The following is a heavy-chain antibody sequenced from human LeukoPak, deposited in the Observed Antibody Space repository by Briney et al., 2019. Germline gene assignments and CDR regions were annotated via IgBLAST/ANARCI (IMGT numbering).Heavy chain of an antibody. CDR3: ARDLDVRGVIIPDAFDI. CDR1: GGSISSGSNY. D-gene: IGHD3-10*02. V-gene: IGHV4-61*02. Sequence: SETLSLTCTVSGGSISSGSNYWSWIRQPAGKGLECIGRIYTSGSTNYDPSLKSRVTISVDTSKNQFSLKLSSVTAADTAVYYCARDLDVRGVIIPDAFDIWGQGTMVTVSS. J-gene: IGHJ3*02. CDR2: IYTSGST.